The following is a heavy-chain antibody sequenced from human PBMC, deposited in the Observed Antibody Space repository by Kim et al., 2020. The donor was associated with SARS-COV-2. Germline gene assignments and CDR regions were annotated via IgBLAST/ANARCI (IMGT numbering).Heavy chain of an antibody. CDR1: GFTFSSYA. Sequence: GGSLRLSCAASGFTFSSYAMSWVRQAPGKGLEWVSAISGSGGSTYYADSVKGRFTISRDNSKNTLYLQMNSLRAEDTAVYYCAKERDIAAAAHGDAFDIWGQGTMVTVSS. CDR2: ISGSGGST. V-gene: IGHV3-23*01. D-gene: IGHD6-13*01. J-gene: IGHJ3*02. CDR3: AKERDIAAAAHGDAFDI.